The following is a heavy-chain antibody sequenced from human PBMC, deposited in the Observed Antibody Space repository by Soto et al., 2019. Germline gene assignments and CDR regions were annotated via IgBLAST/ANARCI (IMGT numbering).Heavy chain of an antibody. CDR2: ISAYNGNT. Sequence: ASVKVSCKASGYTFTSYGISWVRQAPGQGLEWMGWISAYNGNTNYAQKLQGRVTMTTDTSTSTAYMELRSLKSDDTAVYYCARVNYGDDAFDIWGQGTMVTVSS. V-gene: IGHV1-18*01. D-gene: IGHD4-17*01. CDR3: ARVNYGDDAFDI. CDR1: GYTFTSYG. J-gene: IGHJ3*02.